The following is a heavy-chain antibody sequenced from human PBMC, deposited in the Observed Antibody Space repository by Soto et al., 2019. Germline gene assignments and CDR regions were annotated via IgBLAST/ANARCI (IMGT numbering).Heavy chain of an antibody. V-gene: IGHV3-21*01. CDR3: ARSGQFDYGDYSTS. J-gene: IGHJ4*02. CDR1: GFTFSDYW. D-gene: IGHD4-17*01. Sequence: EVQLVESGGGLVQPGGSLRLSCGASGFTFSDYWMHWVRQAPGKGLEWVSSISSGGSHTYYADSVRGRFTISRDNAKNSLSLQMKWLRVEDTAVYYCARSGQFDYGDYSTSWGQGTLVTVSS. CDR2: ISSGGSHT.